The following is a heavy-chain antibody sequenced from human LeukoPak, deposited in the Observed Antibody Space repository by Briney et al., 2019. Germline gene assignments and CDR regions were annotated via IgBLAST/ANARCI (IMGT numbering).Heavy chain of an antibody. Sequence: SETLSLTCTVSGGSISSDYWSWIPQPAGKGLEWIGRIYTTGSTNYSPSLKSRVTMSVDTSKSQFSLKLSSVTAADTAVYYCARAGSSSWYAYYYYYMDVWGKGTTVTVSS. D-gene: IGHD6-13*01. CDR2: IYTTGST. J-gene: IGHJ6*03. CDR3: ARAGSSSWYAYYYYYMDV. CDR1: GGSISSDY. V-gene: IGHV4-4*07.